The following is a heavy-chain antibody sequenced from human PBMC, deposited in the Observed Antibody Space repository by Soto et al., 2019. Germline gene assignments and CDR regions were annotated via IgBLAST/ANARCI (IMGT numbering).Heavy chain of an antibody. J-gene: IGHJ6*03. CDR1: GYTFSSYG. CDR2: ISAYDGNT. Sequence: QVHLVQSGDEVRKPGASVKVSCKASGYTFSSYGVSWVRQAPGQGLEWMGWISAYDGNTNYAQKLQGRVTMTTDTSTRTAYMELRSLRSDDTAVYYCERVGGATVDYYYYYLDVWGKGTTVTVS. CDR3: ERVGGATVDYYYYYLDV. V-gene: IGHV1-18*01. D-gene: IGHD4-4*01.